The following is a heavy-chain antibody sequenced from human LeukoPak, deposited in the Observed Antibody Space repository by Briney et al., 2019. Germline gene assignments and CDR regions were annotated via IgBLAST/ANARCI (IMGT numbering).Heavy chain of an antibody. D-gene: IGHD3-10*01. V-gene: IGHV3-30*18. CDR1: GFTFSNYA. Sequence: GGSLRLSCEASGFTFSNYAMHWVRRAPGKGLEWVALISYDGSTKHYADSVKGRFTISRDNSKNTLSLQINSLRSEDTAVYYCAKDLHYYGPGNSPQYWGQGTLVTVSS. CDR2: ISYDGSTK. CDR3: AKDLHYYGPGNSPQY. J-gene: IGHJ4*02.